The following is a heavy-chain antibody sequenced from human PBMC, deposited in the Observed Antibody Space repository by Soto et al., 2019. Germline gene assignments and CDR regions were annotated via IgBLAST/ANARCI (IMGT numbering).Heavy chain of an antibody. CDR1: GYTFTGYY. Sequence: ASVKVSCEASGYTFTGYYMHWVRQAPGQGLEWMGWINPNSGGTNYAQKFQGWVTMTRDTSISTAYMELSRLRSDDTAVYYFAGGATTHYYYYMDVWGKGTTVTVSS. CDR3: AGGATTHYYYYMDV. D-gene: IGHD4-17*01. CDR2: INPNSGGT. J-gene: IGHJ6*03. V-gene: IGHV1-2*04.